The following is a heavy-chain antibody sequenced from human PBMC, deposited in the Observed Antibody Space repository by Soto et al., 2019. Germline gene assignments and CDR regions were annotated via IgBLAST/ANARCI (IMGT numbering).Heavy chain of an antibody. J-gene: IGHJ4*02. V-gene: IGHV4-30-4*01. CDR3: ASANCGGDCSYRHDRYYFES. D-gene: IGHD2-21*02. Sequence: QVQLQESGPGLVKPSQSLSLTCTVSGGSITSDDYYWSWIRQPPGRGLEWIGYIFYSGSTHCNPSLKSRFIISLDTSKKQVSLKLSSVTAADTAVYYCASANCGGDCSYRHDRYYFESWGQGTLVTVAS. CDR2: IFYSGST. CDR1: GGSITSDDYY.